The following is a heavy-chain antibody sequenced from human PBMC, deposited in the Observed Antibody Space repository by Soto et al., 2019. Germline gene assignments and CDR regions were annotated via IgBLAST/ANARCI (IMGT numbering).Heavy chain of an antibody. CDR2: ISYDGSNK. Sequence: GGSLRLSCAASGFTFSSYGMHWVRQAPGKGLEWVAVISYDGSNKYYADSVKGRFTISRDNSENTLYLQMNSLRAEDTAVYYCAKDGAYDFWSGHGSDHYGMDVWGQGTTVTVSS. D-gene: IGHD3-3*01. CDR1: GFTFSSYG. J-gene: IGHJ6*02. V-gene: IGHV3-30*18. CDR3: AKDGAYDFWSGHGSDHYGMDV.